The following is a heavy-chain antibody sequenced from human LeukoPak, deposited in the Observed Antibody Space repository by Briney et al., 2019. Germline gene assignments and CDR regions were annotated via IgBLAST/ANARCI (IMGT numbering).Heavy chain of an antibody. CDR2: TYYLPNFNT. V-gene: IGHV6-1*01. D-gene: IGHD3-10*01. Sequence: SQTLSLTCAISGDSLSNNNVAWNWIRQSPSRGLEWLGRTYYLPNFNTYYAVSVKSRIAINSDTSKTPFSLQQNSVTPEDTGVYYCARGSHSSFDYWGQGTLVTVSS. CDR3: ARGSHSSFDY. J-gene: IGHJ4*02. CDR1: GDSLSNNNVA.